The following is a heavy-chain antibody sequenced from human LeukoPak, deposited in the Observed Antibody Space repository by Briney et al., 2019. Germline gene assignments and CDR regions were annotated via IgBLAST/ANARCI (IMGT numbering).Heavy chain of an antibody. V-gene: IGHV3-43*02. Sequence: GGSVRLSCAASGFTFGDYGIHWVRQAPGKGLEWVSLISGNGGSKYYADSVKGRVTISRHNPKNSLYLQMNSLRSEDSALYSGAKDIVQWGIFDSWGHGTLVTAS. CDR3: AKDIVQWGIFDS. D-gene: IGHD3-16*01. CDR2: ISGNGGSK. CDR1: GFTFGDYG. J-gene: IGHJ4*01.